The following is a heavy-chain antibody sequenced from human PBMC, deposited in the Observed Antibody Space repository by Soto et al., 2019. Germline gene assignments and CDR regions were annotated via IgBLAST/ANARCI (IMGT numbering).Heavy chain of an antibody. CDR2: IYYSGST. V-gene: IGHV4-39*01. CDR3: ARAVPINYYGSGSRFDY. D-gene: IGHD3-10*01. J-gene: IGHJ4*02. CDR1: GGSISSSSYY. Sequence: SETLSLTCTVSGGSISSSSYYWGWIRQPPGKGLEWIGSIYYSGSTYYNPSLKSRVTISVDTSKNQFSLKLSSVTAADTAVYYCARAVPINYYGSGSRFDYWGQGTLVTVSS.